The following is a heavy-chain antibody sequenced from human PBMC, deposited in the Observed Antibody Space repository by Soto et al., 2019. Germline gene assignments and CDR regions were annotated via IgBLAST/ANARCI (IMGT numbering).Heavy chain of an antibody. J-gene: IGHJ6*03. D-gene: IGHD3-16*01. CDR2: IYRSGST. CDR1: GDSVRNQY. V-gene: IGHV4-4*09. Sequence: SETLSLACTVSGDSVRNQYWSWIRRPPGRGLEWIGYIYRSGSTKYNPSLKSRLTISVDTSKNQFSLKLSSVTAADTAVYYCARTLDYGHMDVWGKGTTVTVSS. CDR3: ARTLDYGHMDV.